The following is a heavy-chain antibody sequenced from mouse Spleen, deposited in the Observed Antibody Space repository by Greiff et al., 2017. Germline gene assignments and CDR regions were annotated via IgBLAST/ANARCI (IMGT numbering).Heavy chain of an antibody. J-gene: IGHJ3*01. D-gene: IGHD1-1*01. CDR2: IDPANGNT. Sequence: VQLQQSGAELVKPGASVKLSCTASGFNIKDTYMHWVKQRPEQGLEWIGRIDPANGNTKYDPKFQGKATITADTSSNTAYLQLSSLTSEDTAVYYCARGYTTAWFAYWGQGTLVTVSA. V-gene: IGHV14-3*02. CDR1: GFNIKDTY. CDR3: ARGYTTAWFAY.